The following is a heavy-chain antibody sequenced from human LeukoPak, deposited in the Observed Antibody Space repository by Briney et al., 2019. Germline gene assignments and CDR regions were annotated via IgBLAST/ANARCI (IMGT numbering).Heavy chain of an antibody. CDR1: GYTFTSYG. Sequence: ASVKVSCKASGYTFTSYGISWVRQAPGQGLEWMGWISAYNGNTNYAQKLQGRVTMTTDTSTSTAYMELRSLRSDDTAVYYCARGLQLERRGRFFPLHIWGQGTMVTVSS. V-gene: IGHV1-18*01. CDR3: ARGLQLERRGRFFPLHI. J-gene: IGHJ3*02. CDR2: ISAYNGNT. D-gene: IGHD1-1*01.